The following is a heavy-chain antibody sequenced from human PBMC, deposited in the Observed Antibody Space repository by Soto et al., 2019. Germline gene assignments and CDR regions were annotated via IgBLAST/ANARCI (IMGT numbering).Heavy chain of an antibody. CDR1: GGSDVFNNYP. CDR3: ARHYPTAVSGAGWFDT. V-gene: IGHV1-69*01. Sequence: QVQLVQSGAEIKKPASSVKVSCKASGGSDVFNNYPVSWVRQAPGQGLEWLGAIITMFNTADYAQRFLGRVTITADEFTRTVYMELTSLTSDDTAVYYWARHYPTAVSGAGWFDTWGQGTLVTVSS. D-gene: IGHD6-19*01. CDR2: IITMFNTA. J-gene: IGHJ5*02.